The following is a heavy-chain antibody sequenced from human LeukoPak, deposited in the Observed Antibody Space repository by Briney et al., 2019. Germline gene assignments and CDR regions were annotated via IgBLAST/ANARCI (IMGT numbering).Heavy chain of an antibody. J-gene: IGHJ4*02. Sequence: SETLSLTCTVSGDSVSSGSYYWSWIRQPPGKGLEWIGEINHSGSTNYNPSLKSRVTISVDTSKNQFSLKLSSVTAADTAVYYCARGIAVADWGQGTLVTVSS. CDR2: INHSGST. CDR1: GDSVSSGSYY. V-gene: IGHV4-61*01. CDR3: ARGIAVAD. D-gene: IGHD6-19*01.